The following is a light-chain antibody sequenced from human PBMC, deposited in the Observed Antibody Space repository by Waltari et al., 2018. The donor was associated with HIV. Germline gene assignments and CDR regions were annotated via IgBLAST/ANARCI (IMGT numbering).Light chain of an antibody. Sequence: SVPTHPPPVYGAPGQSNPIPCTDRSSNLGEGLRVPSDRQLPGPAPKLHFSNNTNRPSSVPDRFPVSESSTSASVAIACLQAEDEAEYYCHSDDDRLDGSKVFGGGTKVTVL. CDR3: HSDDDRLDGSKV. CDR2: NNT. V-gene: IGLV1-40*01. J-gene: IGLJ2*01. CDR1: SSNLGEGLR.